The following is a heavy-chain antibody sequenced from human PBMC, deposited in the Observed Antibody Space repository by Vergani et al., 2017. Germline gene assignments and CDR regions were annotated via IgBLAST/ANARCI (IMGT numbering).Heavy chain of an antibody. CDR1: GYSISSGYY. CDR3: ARDRQQLDY. Sequence: QVQLQESGPGLVKPSETLSLTCAVSGYSISSGYYWGWIRQPPGKGLEWIGSIYHSGSTYYNPSLKSRVTISVDTSKNQFSLKLSSVTAADTAVYYCARDRQQLDYWGQGTLVTVSS. V-gene: IGHV4-38-2*02. J-gene: IGHJ4*02. D-gene: IGHD6-13*01. CDR2: IYHSGST.